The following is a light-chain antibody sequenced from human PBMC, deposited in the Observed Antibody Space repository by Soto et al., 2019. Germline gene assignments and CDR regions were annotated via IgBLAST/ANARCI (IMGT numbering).Light chain of an antibody. Sequence: EIVMTQSPATLSVSPGERATLSCRASQSVSSNLASYQQQPGQAPRLLIYGASTRAAGIPARFSGSGSGTEFTLTISSLQSEDFAVYYCQQYNNWPPVTFGGGTKVEIK. V-gene: IGKV3-15*01. CDR1: QSVSSN. J-gene: IGKJ4*01. CDR2: GAS. CDR3: QQYNNWPPVT.